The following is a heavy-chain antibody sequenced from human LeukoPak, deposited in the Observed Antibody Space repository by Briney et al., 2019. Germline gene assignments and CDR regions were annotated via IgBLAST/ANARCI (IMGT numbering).Heavy chain of an antibody. V-gene: IGHV3-21*01. CDR2: ISSSSSYI. CDR3: ASRGQYSSSPFDY. D-gene: IGHD6-6*01. CDR1: GFTFSSYS. Sequence: GGSLRLSCAASGFTFSSYSMNWVRQAPGKGLEWVSSISSSSSYIYYADSVKGRFTISRDNAKNSLYLQMNSLRAEDTAVYYCASRGQYSSSPFDYWGQGTLVTVSS. J-gene: IGHJ4*02.